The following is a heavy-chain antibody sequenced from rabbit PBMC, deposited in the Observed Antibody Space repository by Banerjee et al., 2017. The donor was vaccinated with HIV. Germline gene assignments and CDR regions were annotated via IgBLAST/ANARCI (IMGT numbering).Heavy chain of an antibody. CDR2: IYTSTGNN. V-gene: IGHV1S45*01. Sequence: QEQLEESGGDLVKPEGSLTVTCTASGFSFSSSYWICWVRQAPGKGLELIACIYTSTGNNVYAIWAKGRFTISKTSSTTVTLQMTSLTAADTATYFCAREGGGYYFRLWGPGTLVTVS. J-gene: IGHJ4*01. CDR1: GFSFSSSYW. D-gene: IGHD1-1*01. CDR3: AREGGGYYFRL.